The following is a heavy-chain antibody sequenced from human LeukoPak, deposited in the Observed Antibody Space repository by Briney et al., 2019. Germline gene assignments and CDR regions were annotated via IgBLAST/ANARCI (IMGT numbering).Heavy chain of an antibody. Sequence: SQTLSLTCAISGDSVSSNSAAWNWIRQSPSRGLEWLGRTYYRSRWYNDYAASVKSRIIINPDTSKNQFSLQLNSVTPEDTAVYYCAREEWRDPPDHSNYANFDYWGQGTLVTVSS. CDR1: GDSVSSNSAA. V-gene: IGHV6-1*01. CDR2: TYYRSRWYN. J-gene: IGHJ4*02. CDR3: AREEWRDPPDHSNYANFDY. D-gene: IGHD4-11*01.